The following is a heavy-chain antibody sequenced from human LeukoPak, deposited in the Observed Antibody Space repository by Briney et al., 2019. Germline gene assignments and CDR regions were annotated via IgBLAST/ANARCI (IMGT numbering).Heavy chain of an antibody. J-gene: IGHJ4*02. CDR2: ISGSGGST. D-gene: IGHD2-2*01. V-gene: IGHV3-23*01. CDR3: AKGFYCSSSTCLDY. CDR1: GFTFSIHA. Sequence: PGRSLRLSCAASGFTFSIHAMHWVRQAPGKGLEWVSAISGSGGSTYYADSVKGRFTISRDNSKNTLYLQMNSLRAEDTAVYYCAKGFYCSSSTCLDYWGQGTLVTVSS.